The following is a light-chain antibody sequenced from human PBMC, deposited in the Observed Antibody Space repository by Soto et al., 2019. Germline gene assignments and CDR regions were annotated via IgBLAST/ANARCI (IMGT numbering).Light chain of an antibody. CDR2: DAS. CDR3: QQRSNWPT. Sequence: EIVLTESQATLSFAPGERATLSCRASQSVSSYLAWYQQKPGQAPRLLIYDASNRATGIPARFSGSGSGTDFTLTISSLEPEDFAVYYCQQRSNWPTFGQGTKVDI. J-gene: IGKJ1*01. V-gene: IGKV3-11*01. CDR1: QSVSSY.